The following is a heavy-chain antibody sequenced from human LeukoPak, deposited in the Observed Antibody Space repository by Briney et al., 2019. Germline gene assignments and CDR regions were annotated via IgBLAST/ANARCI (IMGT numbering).Heavy chain of an antibody. D-gene: IGHD3-10*01. CDR2: ISAYNGNT. CDR3: AKKATPNSGSYFN. J-gene: IGHJ4*02. Sequence: GASVKVSCKASGYTFTTYGISWVRQAPGQGLEWMGWISAYNGNTNYAQKLQVKVTMTTDTSTSTAYMELRSLRSDDTAVYYCAKKATPNSGSYFNWGQGTLVTVSS. V-gene: IGHV1-18*04. CDR1: GYTFTTYG.